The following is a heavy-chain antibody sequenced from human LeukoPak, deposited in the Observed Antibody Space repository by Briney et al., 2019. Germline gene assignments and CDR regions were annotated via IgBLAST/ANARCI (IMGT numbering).Heavy chain of an antibody. D-gene: IGHD3-3*01. CDR3: AKKWIFGVVIKGLIDY. Sequence: PGGSLRLSCAASGFTFSSYGMHWVRQAPGKGLEWVSAISGSGGSTYYADSVKGRFTISRDNSKNTLYLQMNSLRAEDTAVYYCAKKWIFGVVIKGLIDYWGQGTLVTVSS. J-gene: IGHJ4*02. CDR2: ISGSGGST. V-gene: IGHV3-23*01. CDR1: GFTFSSYG.